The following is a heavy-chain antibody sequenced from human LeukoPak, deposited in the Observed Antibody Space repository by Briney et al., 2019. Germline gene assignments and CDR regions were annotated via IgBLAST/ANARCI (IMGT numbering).Heavy chain of an antibody. D-gene: IGHD6-13*01. CDR2: INHSGST. CDR1: GGSFSGYY. Sequence: SETLSLTCAVYGGSFSGYYWTWIRQPPGKGLEWIGEINHSGSTNYNPSLKSRVTISLDTSKNQFFLKLSSVTAADTAVYYCARGRVAAAGTRKVFGYWGQGTLVTVSS. V-gene: IGHV4-34*01. J-gene: IGHJ4*02. CDR3: ARGRVAAAGTRKVFGY.